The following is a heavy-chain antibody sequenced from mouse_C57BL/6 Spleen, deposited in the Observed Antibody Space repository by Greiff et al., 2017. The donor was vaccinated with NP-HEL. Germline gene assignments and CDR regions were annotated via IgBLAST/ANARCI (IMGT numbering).Heavy chain of an antibody. Sequence: QVQLKQPGAELVKPGASVKMSCKASGYTFTSYWITWVKQRPGQGLEWVGDIYPGSGSTNYNEKFKSKATLTVDTSSSTAYMQLSSLTSEDSAVYYCARYYGTVGYWGQGTTLTVSS. D-gene: IGHD1-1*01. CDR1: GYTFTSYW. CDR3: ARYYGTVGY. V-gene: IGHV1-55*01. J-gene: IGHJ2*01. CDR2: IYPGSGST.